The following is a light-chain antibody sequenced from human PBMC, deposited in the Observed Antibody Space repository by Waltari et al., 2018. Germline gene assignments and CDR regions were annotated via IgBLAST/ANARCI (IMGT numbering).Light chain of an antibody. V-gene: IGLV2-14*03. CDR3: SAYTSSSTLYV. CDR1: SSDVGGYNY. CDR2: DVS. J-gene: IGLJ1*01. Sequence: QSALTQPASVSGSPGQSITISCTGTSSDVGGYNYVSWYQQHPGKAPKLRFYDVSNRPSGVSNRFSGSKSGNTASLTISGLQAEDEADYYCSAYTSSSTLYVFGTGSKVTVL.